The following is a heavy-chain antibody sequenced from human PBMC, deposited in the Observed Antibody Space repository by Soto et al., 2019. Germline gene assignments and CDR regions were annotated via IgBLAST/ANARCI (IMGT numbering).Heavy chain of an antibody. CDR2: IIPILGIA. J-gene: IGHJ4*02. CDR1: GGTFSSYT. V-gene: IGHV1-69*02. D-gene: IGHD2-15*01. Sequence: QVQLVQSGAEVKKPGSSVKVSCKASGGTFSSYTISWVRQAPGQGLEWMGRIIPILGIANYAQKFQGRVTITADKSTSTAYMELSSLRSEDTAVYYCARRGNDRDCSGGSCFYYFDYWGQGTLVTVSS. CDR3: ARRGNDRDCSGGSCFYYFDY.